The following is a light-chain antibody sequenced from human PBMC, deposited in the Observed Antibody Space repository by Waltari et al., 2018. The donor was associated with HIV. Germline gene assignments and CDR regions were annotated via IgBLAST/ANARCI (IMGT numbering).Light chain of an antibody. CDR1: QSISTY. Sequence: DIQMTQSPSSLSASVGDRVTITCRASQSISTYFNWYQPKPGIAPKLLIYAASSLQSGVPSRFIVRGSGTDFTLTISRLHPVYLATYDWQQTYSTLSLTFGGGTKAEIK. J-gene: IGKJ4*01. CDR3: QQTYSTLSLT. V-gene: IGKV1-39*01. CDR2: AAS.